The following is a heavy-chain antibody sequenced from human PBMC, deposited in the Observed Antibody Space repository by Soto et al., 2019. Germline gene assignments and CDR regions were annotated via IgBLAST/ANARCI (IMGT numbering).Heavy chain of an antibody. Sequence: VQLVESGGGVVQPGRSLRLSCAASGFTFSDYAMHWVRQAPGKGLEWVAVVSHDGSNTHYADSVKGRFTISRDSPKKTVSLEMTSQRAEDTAVYYSASGGRQVRVTSDFDYWGQGPLVTVSS. CDR3: ASGGRQVRVTSDFDY. CDR1: GFTFSDYA. V-gene: IGHV3-30*03. CDR2: VSHDGSNT. J-gene: IGHJ4*02. D-gene: IGHD3-10*01.